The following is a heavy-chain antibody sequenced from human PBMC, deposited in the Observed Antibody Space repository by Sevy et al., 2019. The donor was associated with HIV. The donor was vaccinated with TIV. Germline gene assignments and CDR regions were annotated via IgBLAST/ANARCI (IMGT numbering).Heavy chain of an antibody. J-gene: IGHJ6*02. CDR3: ARNARYDITYGMDV. CDR1: GGSISSYY. V-gene: IGHV4-59*13. D-gene: IGHD3-9*01. CDR2: IYYSGST. Sequence: SETLSLTCTVSGGSISSYYWSWIRQPPGKGLEWIGYIYYSGSTNYNPSLKSRVTISVDTSKNQFSLKLSSVTAAETAVYYCARNARYDITYGMDVWGQGTTVTVSS.